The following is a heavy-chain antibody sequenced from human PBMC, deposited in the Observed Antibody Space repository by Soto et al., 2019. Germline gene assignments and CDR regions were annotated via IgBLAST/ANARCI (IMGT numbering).Heavy chain of an antibody. J-gene: IGHJ5*02. V-gene: IGHV1-69*13. Sequence: ASVKVSCKASGGTFSSYAISWVRQAPGQGLEWMGGIIPIFGTANYAQKFQGRVTITADESTSTAYMELSSLRSEDTAVYYCARGLVFGVVIDWFDPWGQGTLVTVSS. D-gene: IGHD3-3*01. CDR2: IIPIFGTA. CDR1: GGTFSSYA. CDR3: ARGLVFGVVIDWFDP.